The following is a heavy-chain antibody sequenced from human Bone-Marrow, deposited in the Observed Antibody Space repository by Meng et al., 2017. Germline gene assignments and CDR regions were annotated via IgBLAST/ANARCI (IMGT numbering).Heavy chain of an antibody. Sequence: EVQRVEVGGGLVKPGGSIRLFCAASGFTFSNAWMSWVRQAPGKGLEWVGRIKSKTDGGTTDYAAPVKGRFTISRDDSKNTLYLQMNSLKTEDTAVYYCTTDEIYRVSQADYWGQGTLVTVSS. CDR3: TTDEIYRVSQADY. CDR2: IKSKTDGGTT. CDR1: GFTFSNAW. V-gene: IGHV3-15*01. D-gene: IGHD5/OR15-5a*01. J-gene: IGHJ4*02.